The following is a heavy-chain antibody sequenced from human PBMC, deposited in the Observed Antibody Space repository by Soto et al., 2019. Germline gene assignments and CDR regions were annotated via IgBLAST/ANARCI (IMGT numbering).Heavy chain of an antibody. V-gene: IGHV1-69*01. D-gene: IGHD3-22*01. J-gene: IGHJ6*02. CDR2: IIPIFGTA. Sequence: QVQLAQSGAEVKKPGSSVKVSCKASGGTFSSYAISWVRQAPGQGREWMGGIIPIFGTANYAQKFQGRVTITADEATSTAYMELSSVRSEDTAVYYCARGGNYYDSSGYNCGMDVWGQGTTVTVSS. CDR1: GGTFSSYA. CDR3: ARGGNYYDSSGYNCGMDV.